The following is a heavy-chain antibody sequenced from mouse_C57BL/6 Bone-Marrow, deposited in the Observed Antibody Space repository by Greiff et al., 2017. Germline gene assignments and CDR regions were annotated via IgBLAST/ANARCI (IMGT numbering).Heavy chain of an antibody. V-gene: IGHV1-59*01. Sequence: QVQLQQPGAELVRPGPSVKLSCKASGYTFTSYWMHWVKQRPGQGLEWIGVIDPSDSYTTYNQKFKGKATLTVDTSSSTAYMQLSSLTSEDSAVEYCARGDLGFAYWGQGTLVTVSA. D-gene: IGHD3-3*01. CDR3: ARGDLGFAY. CDR2: IDPSDSYT. J-gene: IGHJ3*01. CDR1: GYTFTSYW.